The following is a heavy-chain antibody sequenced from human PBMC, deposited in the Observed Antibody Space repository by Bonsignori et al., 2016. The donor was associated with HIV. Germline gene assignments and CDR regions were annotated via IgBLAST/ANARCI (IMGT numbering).Heavy chain of an antibody. J-gene: IGHJ3*02. V-gene: IGHV1-18*01. CDR2: ISAYNGNT. CDR3: ARDPTIFGVVIISPTDAFDI. D-gene: IGHD3-3*01. Sequence: WVRQAPGQGLEWMGWISAYNGNTNYAQKLQGRVTMTTDTSTSTAYMELRSLRSDDTAVYYCARDPTIFGVVIISPTDAFDIWGQGTMVTVS.